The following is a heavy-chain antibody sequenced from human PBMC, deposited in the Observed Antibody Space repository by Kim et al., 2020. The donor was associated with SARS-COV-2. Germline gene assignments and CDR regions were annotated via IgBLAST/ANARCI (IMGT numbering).Heavy chain of an antibody. D-gene: IGHD6-13*01. Sequence: YYNPSLKRRITISGDTSKNQFSLKLSSVTAADTAVYYWAPYSSSWYYFDHWGQGTLVTVSS. J-gene: IGHJ4*02. V-gene: IGHV4-39*01. CDR3: APYSSSWYYFDH.